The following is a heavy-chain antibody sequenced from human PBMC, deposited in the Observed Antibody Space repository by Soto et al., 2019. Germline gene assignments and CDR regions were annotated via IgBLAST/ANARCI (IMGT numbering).Heavy chain of an antibody. CDR3: ARLTIRYNWNWGGWFDP. Sequence: GGSLRLSCAASGFAFSSYDMSWVRQAPGKGLEWVSSISRSTSYMYYADAVKGRFTISGDNAKNSLYLQMNGLRAEDTGVYYCARLTIRYNWNWGGWFDPWGQGTLVTVSS. CDR2: ISRSTSYM. CDR1: GFAFSSYD. V-gene: IGHV3-21*01. D-gene: IGHD1-7*01. J-gene: IGHJ5*02.